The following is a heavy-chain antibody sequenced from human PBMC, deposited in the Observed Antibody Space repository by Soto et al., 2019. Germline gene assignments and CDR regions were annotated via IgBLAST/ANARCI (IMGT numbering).Heavy chain of an antibody. Sequence: ASVKVSCKASGYTFTSYYMHWVRQAPGQGLEWMGIINPSGGSTSYAQKFQGRVTMTRDTSTSTVYMELSSLRSEDTAVYYCARGYGSGSYYKEPVDYWGQGTLVTVSS. D-gene: IGHD3-10*01. J-gene: IGHJ4*02. CDR1: GYTFTSYY. CDR2: INPSGGST. V-gene: IGHV1-46*03. CDR3: ARGYGSGSYYKEPVDY.